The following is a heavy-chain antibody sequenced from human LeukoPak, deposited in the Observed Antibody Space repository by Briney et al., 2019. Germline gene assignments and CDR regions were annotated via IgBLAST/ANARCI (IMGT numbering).Heavy chain of an antibody. J-gene: IGHJ4*02. V-gene: IGHV3-15*01. Sequence: GSLRLSCAASGFGFTAAWMSWVRPAPGKGPEWVGRIKSKGGGETTDYAAPVKGRFTISRDDSKNTLYLQMDGLKTEDTAVYYCAWQTKFDFWRMDYWGLGTLVTVSS. CDR2: IKSKGGGETT. CDR3: AWQTKFDFWRMDY. D-gene: IGHD3-3*01. CDR1: GFGFTAAW.